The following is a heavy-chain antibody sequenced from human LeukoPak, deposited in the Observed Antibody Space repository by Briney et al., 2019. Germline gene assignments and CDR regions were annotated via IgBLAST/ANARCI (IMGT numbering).Heavy chain of an antibody. J-gene: IGHJ4*02. V-gene: IGHV3-30*03. D-gene: IGHD3-10*01. Sequence: GGSLRLSCAASGFTFSDHYMEWVRQAPGKGLEWVAVISYDGSNKYYADSVKGRFTISRDNSKNTLYLQMNSLRAEDTAVYYCARSYGSGSLLNYWGQGTLVTVSS. CDR1: GFTFSDHY. CDR3: ARSYGSGSLLNY. CDR2: ISYDGSNK.